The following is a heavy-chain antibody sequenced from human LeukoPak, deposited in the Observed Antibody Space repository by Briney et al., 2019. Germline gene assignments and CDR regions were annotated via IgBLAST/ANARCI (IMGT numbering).Heavy chain of an antibody. CDR3: ARGSSGYYQPRHFDY. D-gene: IGHD3-22*01. Sequence: SETLSLTCTVSGGSISSYYWSWIRQPPGKGLEWIGYIYYNRSTNYNPSLKSRVTISVDTSKNQFSLKLSSVTAADTAVYYCARGSSGYYQPRHFDYWGQGTLVTVSS. CDR2: IYYNRST. V-gene: IGHV4-59*12. J-gene: IGHJ4*02. CDR1: GGSISSYY.